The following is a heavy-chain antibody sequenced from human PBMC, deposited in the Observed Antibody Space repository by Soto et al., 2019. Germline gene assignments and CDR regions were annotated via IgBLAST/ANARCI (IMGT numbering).Heavy chain of an antibody. CDR2: IYYSGST. CDR3: ARDFGAPFPEQQPPGGGV. V-gene: IGHV4-31*03. J-gene: IGHJ6*02. Sequence: QVELQESGPGLVKPSQTLSLTCTVSGGSISSGGYYWSWIRQHPGKGLEWIGYIYYSGSTYYNPSLKSRVTISVDTSKNQFSLKLSSVTAADTAVYYCARDFGAPFPEQQPPGGGVWGQGTTVTVSS. CDR1: GGSISSGGYY. D-gene: IGHD6-13*01.